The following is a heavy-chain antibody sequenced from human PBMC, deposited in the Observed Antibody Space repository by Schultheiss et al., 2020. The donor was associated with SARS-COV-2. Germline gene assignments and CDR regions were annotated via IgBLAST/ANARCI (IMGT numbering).Heavy chain of an antibody. CDR2: ISYDGSNK. V-gene: IGHV3-30*14. CDR3: AREGQLVAWFDP. J-gene: IGHJ5*02. D-gene: IGHD6-6*01. CDR1: GFTFSSYA. Sequence: GESLKISCAASGFTFSSYAMHWVRQAPGKGLEWVAVISYDGSNKYYADSVKGRFTISRDNSKNTLYLQMNSLRAEDTAVYYCAREGQLVAWFDPWGQGTLVTVSS.